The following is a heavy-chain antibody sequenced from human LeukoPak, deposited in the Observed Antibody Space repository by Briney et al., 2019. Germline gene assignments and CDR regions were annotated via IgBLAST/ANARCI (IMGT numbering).Heavy chain of an antibody. CDR1: GGSISSGSYY. CDR3: ASDIVGATWRYYYYGMDV. Sequence: SETLSHTCTVSGGSISSGSYYWSWIRQPAGKGLEWIGRICTSGSTNYNPSLKSRVTISVDTSKNQFSLKLSSVTAADTAVYYCASDIVGATWRYYYYGMDVWGQGTTVTVSS. D-gene: IGHD1-26*01. J-gene: IGHJ6*02. CDR2: ICTSGST. V-gene: IGHV4-61*02.